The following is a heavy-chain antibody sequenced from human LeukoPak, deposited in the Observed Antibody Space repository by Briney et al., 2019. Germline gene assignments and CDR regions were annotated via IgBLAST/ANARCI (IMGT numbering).Heavy chain of an antibody. CDR3: LFYCSGGSATDY. J-gene: IGHJ4*02. D-gene: IGHD2-15*01. V-gene: IGHV1-2*06. CDR1: GYTFTGYY. CDR2: INPNSGGT. Sequence: ASVKVSCKASGYTFTGYYMHWVRQAPGQGLEWMGRINPNSGGTNYAQKFQGRVTMTRDTSISTAYMELSRLRSDDTAVYYCLFYCSGGSATDYWSQGTLVTVSS.